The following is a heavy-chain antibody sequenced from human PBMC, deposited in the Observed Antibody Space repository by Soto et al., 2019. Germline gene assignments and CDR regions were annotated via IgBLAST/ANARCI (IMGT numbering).Heavy chain of an antibody. D-gene: IGHD3-22*01. CDR1: GGTFPSDT. V-gene: IGHV1-69*01. Sequence: QMQLMQSGPEVKKPGSSVKVSCKASGGTFPSDTISWVRQAPGQGLEWMGGIVPIFGTPNYAQKFQGRVTITADGSTNTAYMELSSLRSEDTAVYYCARPTSGYYHDAFDIWGQGTLVTVSS. CDR2: IVPIFGTP. CDR3: ARPTSGYYHDAFDI. J-gene: IGHJ3*02.